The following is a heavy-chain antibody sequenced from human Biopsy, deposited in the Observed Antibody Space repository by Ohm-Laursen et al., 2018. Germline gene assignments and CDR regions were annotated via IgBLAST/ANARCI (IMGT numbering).Heavy chain of an antibody. V-gene: IGHV4-34*01. Sequence: GTLSLTCAVYGGSFSGSYWTWIRQPPGKGLEWLGEIRHSGSTNHNPSLKSRVTISMDTSKNQFSLKLTSVTAADTAVYYCARWEVGYSANDLRFDYWGQGTLVTVSS. CDR2: IRHSGST. J-gene: IGHJ4*02. CDR1: GGSFSGSY. D-gene: IGHD5-12*01. CDR3: ARWEVGYSANDLRFDY.